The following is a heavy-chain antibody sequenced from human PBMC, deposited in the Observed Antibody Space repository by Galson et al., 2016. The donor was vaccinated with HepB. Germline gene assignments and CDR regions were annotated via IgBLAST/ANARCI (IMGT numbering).Heavy chain of an antibody. CDR3: AREGTSRGIWYFDL. J-gene: IGHJ2*01. CDR2: IYYSGSN. V-gene: IGHV4-31*03. CDR1: GGSISSGGYY. D-gene: IGHD2-2*01. Sequence: TLSLTCTVSGGSISSGGYYWNWIRQHPGKGLEWIGNIYYSGSNYSDPSLKSRVTISVDTSKNQFSLKLSSVTAADTAVYHCAREGTSRGIWYFDLWGRGTLVTVSS.